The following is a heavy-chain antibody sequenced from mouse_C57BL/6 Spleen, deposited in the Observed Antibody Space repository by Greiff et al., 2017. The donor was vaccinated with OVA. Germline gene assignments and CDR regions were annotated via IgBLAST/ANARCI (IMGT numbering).Heavy chain of an antibody. CDR1: GFTFSSYA. V-gene: IGHV5-9-1*02. D-gene: IGHD1-1*01. CDR3: TKLPLNYYGSSYGYFDV. J-gene: IGHJ1*03. Sequence: DVMLVESGEGLVKPGGSLKLSCAASGFTFSSYAMSWVRQTPEKRLEWVAYISSGGDYIYYADTVKGRFTISRDNARNTLYLQMSSLKSEDTAMYYCTKLPLNYYGSSYGYFDVWGTGTTVTVSS. CDR2: ISSGGDYI.